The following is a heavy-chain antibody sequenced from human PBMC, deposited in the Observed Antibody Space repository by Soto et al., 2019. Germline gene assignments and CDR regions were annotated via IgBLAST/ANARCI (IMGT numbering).Heavy chain of an antibody. CDR3: ARDGERDTGLNFYYYLHGMDA. J-gene: IGHJ6*02. CDR1: GYTFTSYG. V-gene: IGHV1-18*01. D-gene: IGHD1-1*01. Sequence: ASVKVSCKASGYTFTSYGISWVRQAPGQGLEWMGWISPYNGTTKYAEKFQGEMTMTTDTATSTAYMDLRSLRSDDTAVYYCARDGERDTGLNFYYYLHGMDAWGQGTRVTVSS. CDR2: ISPYNGTT.